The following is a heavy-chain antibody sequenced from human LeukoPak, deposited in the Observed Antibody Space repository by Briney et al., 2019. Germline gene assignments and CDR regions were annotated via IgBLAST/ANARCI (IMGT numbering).Heavy chain of an antibody. Sequence: ASVKVSCKASGYTFTGYYMHWVRQAPGQGLEWMGWINPNSGGTNYAQKFQGRVTMTRDTSISTAYMELSRLRSDDTAVYYCARDLGDFWSGYRDVWGQGTTVTVSS. D-gene: IGHD3-3*01. CDR2: INPNSGGT. V-gene: IGHV1-2*02. J-gene: IGHJ6*02. CDR3: ARDLGDFWSGYRDV. CDR1: GYTFTGYY.